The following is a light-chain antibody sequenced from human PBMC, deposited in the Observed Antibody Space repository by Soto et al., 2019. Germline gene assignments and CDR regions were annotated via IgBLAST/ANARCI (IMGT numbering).Light chain of an antibody. CDR2: KIS. CDR1: QSLVHSDGNTS. V-gene: IGKV2-24*01. CDR3: MQATQFPGT. J-gene: IGKJ1*01. Sequence: DIVMTQTPLSSPVTLGQPASISCRSSQSLVHSDGNTSLSWLQQRPGQPPRLLIYKISNRLSGVPDRFSGSGAGTDFTLTISRVEDEDVGVYYCMQATQFPGTFGQGTKVEIK.